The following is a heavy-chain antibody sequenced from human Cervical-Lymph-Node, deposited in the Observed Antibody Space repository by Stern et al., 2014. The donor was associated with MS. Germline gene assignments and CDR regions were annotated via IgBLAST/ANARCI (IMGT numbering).Heavy chain of an antibody. CDR3: ARGDRAVTGAIDY. Sequence: VQLVESGGGLVKPGGSLRLSCAASGFIFSDYYMSWIRGAPGKGLEWVSYISSSGSSIFYADSVKGRFPISRDNAENSLYLQMNSLRAEDTAVYYCARGDRAVTGAIDYWGQGTLVTVSS. CDR1: GFIFSDYY. J-gene: IGHJ4*02. V-gene: IGHV3-11*01. D-gene: IGHD6-19*01. CDR2: ISSSGSSI.